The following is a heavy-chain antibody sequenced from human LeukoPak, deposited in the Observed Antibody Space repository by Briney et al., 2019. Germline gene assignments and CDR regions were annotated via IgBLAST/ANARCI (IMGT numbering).Heavy chain of an antibody. Sequence: ASVKVSCKASSYTFTSYGISWVRQAPGQGLEWMGWISAYKGNTNYAQKLQGRVTMTTDTSTSTAYMELRSLRSDDTAVYYCAADGSGSYYFPNYYYYYGMDVWGQGTTVTVSS. D-gene: IGHD3-10*01. CDR3: AADGSGSYYFPNYYYYYGMDV. J-gene: IGHJ6*02. CDR1: SYTFTSYG. V-gene: IGHV1-18*01. CDR2: ISAYKGNT.